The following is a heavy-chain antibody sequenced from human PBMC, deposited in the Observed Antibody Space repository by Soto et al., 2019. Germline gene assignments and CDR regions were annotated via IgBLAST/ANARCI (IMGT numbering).Heavy chain of an antibody. D-gene: IGHD3-22*01. CDR1: GYTFTTNF. V-gene: IGHV1-46*03. CDR3: ARAHYDSEAFDF. J-gene: IGHJ3*01. CDR2: ISPGGGTT. Sequence: VQLVQSGAEVKKPGASVKISCKASGYTFTTNFIHWIRQAPGQGLEWVGIISPGGGTTVYAQKFQGRVTMTRDTSTSTVYMELRNLRSEDTAVFYCARAHYDSEAFDFWCQGTMVIVSS.